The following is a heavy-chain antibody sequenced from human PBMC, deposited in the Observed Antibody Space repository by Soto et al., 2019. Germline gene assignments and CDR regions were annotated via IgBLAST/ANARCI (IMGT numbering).Heavy chain of an antibody. CDR2: VNPNSGGT. Sequence: QVQLVQSGAEVKKPGASVKVSCKASGYTFTGYYIHWVRQAPGQGLEWMGWVNPNSGGTNYAQKFQGWVTMTRDTSISTAYMELSRLRSDDTAVYYCVTSRVSIAVAGETEYYFDYWGHGTLVTVSS. V-gene: IGHV1-2*04. CDR1: GYTFTGYY. CDR3: VTSRVSIAVAGETEYYFDY. D-gene: IGHD6-19*01. J-gene: IGHJ4*01.